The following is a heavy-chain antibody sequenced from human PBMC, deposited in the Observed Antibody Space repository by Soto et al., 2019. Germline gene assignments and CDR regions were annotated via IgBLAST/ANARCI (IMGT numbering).Heavy chain of an antibody. D-gene: IGHD6-13*01. CDR1: GGSVSSGSYY. CDR2: IYYSGST. Sequence: SETLSLTCTVSGGSVSSGSYYWSWIRQPPGKGLEWIGYIYYSGSTNYNPSLKSRVTISVDTSKNQFSLKLSSVTAADTAVYYCASYSSSWDGGDAFDIWGQGTMVTVSS. V-gene: IGHV4-61*01. J-gene: IGHJ3*02. CDR3: ASYSSSWDGGDAFDI.